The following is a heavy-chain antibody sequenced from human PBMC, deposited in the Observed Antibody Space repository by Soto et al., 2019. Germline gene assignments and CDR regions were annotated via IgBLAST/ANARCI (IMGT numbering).Heavy chain of an antibody. D-gene: IGHD3-22*01. J-gene: IGHJ4*02. CDR2: IYYSGST. CDR3: ARRNRHSAGYRPVYYFDY. Sequence: SETLSLTCTVSGGSISSYYWSWIRQPPGKGLEWIGYIYYSGSTNYNPSLKSRVPISVETSKNQFSLKLSSVTAADTAVYYCARRNRHSAGYRPVYYFDYWGQGTLVTVSS. CDR1: GGSISSYY. V-gene: IGHV4-59*08.